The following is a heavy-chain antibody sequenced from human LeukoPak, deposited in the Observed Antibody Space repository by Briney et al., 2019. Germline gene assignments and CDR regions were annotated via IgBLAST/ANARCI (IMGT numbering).Heavy chain of an antibody. Sequence: SETLSLTCTVSGGSISSSSYYWGWIRQPPGKGLEWIGSIYYSGSTYYNPSLKSRVTISVDTSKNQFSLKLSSVTAADTAVYYCARGLWLSLGAFDIWGQGTMVTVSS. D-gene: IGHD5-12*01. CDR2: IYYSGST. V-gene: IGHV4-39*01. J-gene: IGHJ3*02. CDR1: GGSISSSSYY. CDR3: ARGLWLSLGAFDI.